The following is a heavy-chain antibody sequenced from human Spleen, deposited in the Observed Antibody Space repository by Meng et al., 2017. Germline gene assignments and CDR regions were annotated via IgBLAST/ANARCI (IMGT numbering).Heavy chain of an antibody. CDR2: INTNTGNP. CDR1: GYTFTGYY. CDR3: TRDGYSDCSSTSCFDY. J-gene: IGHJ4*02. V-gene: IGHV7-4-1*02. D-gene: IGHD2-2*01. Sequence: SVKVSCKASGYTFTGYYMHWVRQAPGQGLEWMGWINTNTGNPTYAQGFTGRLVFSLDTSVSTAYLQLSGLKADDTAVYYCTRDGYSDCSSTSCFDYWGQGSPVTVSS.